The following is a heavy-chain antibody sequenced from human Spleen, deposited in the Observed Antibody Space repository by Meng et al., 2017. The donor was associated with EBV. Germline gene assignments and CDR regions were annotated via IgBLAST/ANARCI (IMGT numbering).Heavy chain of an antibody. CDR3: ARDPGGTIFGVVTNKMALDD. J-gene: IGHJ4*02. CDR1: GYTFSDYA. V-gene: IGHV1-3*01. CDR2: INGGNGNT. Sequence: QVQLVQSGAEVKTPGASVKVSCTAAGYTFSDYAIHWVRQAPGQRLEWMGWINGGNGNTKYSQKFQGRVTISRDTSASTAYMELSSLRSEDTAVYYCARDPGGTIFGVVTNKMALDDRGQGTLVTVS. D-gene: IGHD3-3*01.